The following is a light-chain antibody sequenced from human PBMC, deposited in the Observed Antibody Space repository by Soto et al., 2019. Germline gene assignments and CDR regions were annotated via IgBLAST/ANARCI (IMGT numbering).Light chain of an antibody. Sequence: QSVLTQPASVSGSPGQSITISCTATSSDVGSYILVSWFQQHPGKAPKLIIYEGIKRPSGVSNRFSGSKSGNTASLTISGLQAEDEADYYCCSYARSRTVVIFGGGTQLTVL. CDR2: EGI. CDR3: CSYARSRTVVI. J-gene: IGLJ2*01. V-gene: IGLV2-23*03. CDR1: SSDVGSYIL.